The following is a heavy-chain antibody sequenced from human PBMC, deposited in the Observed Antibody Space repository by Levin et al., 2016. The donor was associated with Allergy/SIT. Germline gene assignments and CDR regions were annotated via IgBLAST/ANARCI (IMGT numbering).Heavy chain of an antibody. CDR1: GYSFTSYW. CDR2: IYPGDSDT. Sequence: KVSCKGSGYSFTSYWIGWVRQMPGKGLEWMGIIYPGDSDTRYSPSFQGQVTISADKSISTAYLQWSSLKASDTAMYYCARRYCSSTSCSYGMDVWGQGTTVTVSS. V-gene: IGHV5-51*01. CDR3: ARRYCSSTSCSYGMDV. D-gene: IGHD2-2*01. J-gene: IGHJ6*02.